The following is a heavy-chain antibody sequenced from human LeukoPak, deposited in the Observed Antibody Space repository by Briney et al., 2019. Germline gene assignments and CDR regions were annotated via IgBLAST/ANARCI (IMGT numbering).Heavy chain of an antibody. Sequence: GGSLRLSCAASGFTFSSYAMSWVRQATGKGLEWVSYISGSGGSIYYADSVKGRFTLSRDNPKNTLYLQMNSLRARDTAIYYCAKGESFSSSWSYFDYWGQGTLVTVSP. V-gene: IGHV3-23*01. J-gene: IGHJ4*02. D-gene: IGHD6-13*01. CDR1: GFTFSSYA. CDR3: AKGESFSSSWSYFDY. CDR2: ISGSGGSI.